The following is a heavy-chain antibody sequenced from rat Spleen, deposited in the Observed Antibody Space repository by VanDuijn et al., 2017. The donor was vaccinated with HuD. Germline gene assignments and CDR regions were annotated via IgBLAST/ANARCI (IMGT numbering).Heavy chain of an antibody. CDR1: GFIFSNFG. J-gene: IGHJ2*01. Sequence: EVQLVESDGGLVQPGRSLKLSCTASGFIFSNFGMHWIRQAPTKGLEWVASISPTGGSTYYPDSVKGRFTISRDNAENTVYLQMNSLRSDDTAIYFCTRSKQLGRYYFDYWGQGVMVTVSS. V-gene: IGHV5-19*01. D-gene: IGHD1-11*01. CDR2: ISPTGGST. CDR3: TRSKQLGRYYFDY.